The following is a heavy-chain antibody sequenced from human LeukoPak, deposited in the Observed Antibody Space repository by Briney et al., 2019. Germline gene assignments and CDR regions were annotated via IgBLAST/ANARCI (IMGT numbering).Heavy chain of an antibody. CDR2: IYTSGST. CDR3: ARVRYFDWVTDAFDI. D-gene: IGHD3-9*01. J-gene: IGHJ3*02. CDR1: GGSISSYY. Sequence: SGTLSLTCTVSGGSISSYYWSWSRQPAGKGLEWIGRIYTSGSTNYNPSLKSRVTMSVDTSKNQFSLRLSSVTAADTAVYYCARVRYFDWVTDAFDIWGQGTMVTVSS. V-gene: IGHV4-4*07.